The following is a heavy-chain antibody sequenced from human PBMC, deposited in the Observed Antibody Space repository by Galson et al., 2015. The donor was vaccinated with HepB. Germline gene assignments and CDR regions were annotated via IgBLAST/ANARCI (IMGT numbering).Heavy chain of an antibody. D-gene: IGHD1-26*01. Sequence: SLRLSCAASGFIFSDFYINWIRQAPGKGLEWVSYISNNSSDANYADCVKGRFTISRDNAKNSLFLQMESLRAEDTAVYYCGVGSTFFPEDDFWGQGTLVTVSS. CDR3: GVGSTFFPEDDF. V-gene: IGHV3-11*06. CDR1: GFIFSDFY. J-gene: IGHJ4*02. CDR2: ISNNSSDA.